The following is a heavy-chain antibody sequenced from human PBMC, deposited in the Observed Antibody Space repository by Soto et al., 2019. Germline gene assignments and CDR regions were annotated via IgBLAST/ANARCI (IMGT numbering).Heavy chain of an antibody. CDR3: ARRYCSGGSCYQVFDY. D-gene: IGHD2-15*01. CDR1: GGSISSGGYY. CDR2: IYYSGST. Sequence: QVQLQESGPGLVKPSQTLSLTCTVSGGSISSGGYYWSWIRQHPGKGLEWIGYIYYSGSTYYNPSLKSRVTISVDTSKNQFSLKLSSVTAADTAVYYCARRYCSGGSCYQVFDYWGQGTLVTVSS. V-gene: IGHV4-31*03. J-gene: IGHJ4*02.